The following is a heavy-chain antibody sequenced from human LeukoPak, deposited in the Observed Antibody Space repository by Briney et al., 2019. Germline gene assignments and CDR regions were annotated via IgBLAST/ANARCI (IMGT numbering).Heavy chain of an antibody. CDR1: GLRFDDHG. D-gene: IGHD6-19*01. J-gene: IGHJ4*02. CDR3: ARGDSSGWYFDD. V-gene: IGHV3-20*04. CDR2: INWNGGST. Sequence: PGGSLRLSCAAPGLRFDDHGMAWVRQAPGKGLEWVSGINWNGGSTGYADSVKGRFTISRDNAKNSLYLQMNSLRADGTALYYCARGDSSGWYFDDWGQGTLVTVSS.